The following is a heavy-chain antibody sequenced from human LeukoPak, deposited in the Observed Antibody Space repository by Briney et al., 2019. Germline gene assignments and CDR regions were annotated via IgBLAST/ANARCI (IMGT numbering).Heavy chain of an antibody. CDR3: ARDSSGYY. V-gene: IGHV3-21*01. CDR2: ISSSSSYI. CDR1: GFTFSSYS. J-gene: IGHJ4*02. D-gene: IGHD3-22*01. Sequence: GGSLRLSFAASGFTFSSYSMNWVRQAPGKGLEWVSSISSSSSYIYYADSVKGRFTISRDNAENPLYLQMNSLRAEDTAVYYCARDSSGYYWGQGTLVIVSS.